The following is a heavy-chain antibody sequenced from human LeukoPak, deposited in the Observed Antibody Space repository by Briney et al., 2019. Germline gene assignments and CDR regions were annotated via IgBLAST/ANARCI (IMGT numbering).Heavy chain of an antibody. D-gene: IGHD3-22*01. Sequence: QPGGSLRLSCAASGFTLNYYAMSWLRQAPGKGLEWVSTMSNTGGASYYADSVKGRFTISRDNSKNTLHLQMNSLRAEDTAVYYWAQIPYDSSIYSRFYRGQGTLVSVSS. CDR1: GFTLNYYA. V-gene: IGHV3-23*01. J-gene: IGHJ4*02. CDR2: MSNTGGAS. CDR3: AQIPYDSSIYSRFY.